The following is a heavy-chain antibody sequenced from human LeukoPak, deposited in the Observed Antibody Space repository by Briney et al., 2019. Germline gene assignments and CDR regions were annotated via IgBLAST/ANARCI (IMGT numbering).Heavy chain of an antibody. CDR2: IYHSGST. Sequence: SETLSLTCIVPGYSISSDYFWGWIRQPPGKGLEWIGSIYHSGSTYYNPSLKSRVTISVDTAKNQFSLKLNSVTAADTAVYYCARVVLANYYYMDVWGKGTTVTVSS. J-gene: IGHJ6*03. V-gene: IGHV4-38-2*02. D-gene: IGHD5-12*01. CDR1: GYSISSDYF. CDR3: ARVVLANYYYMDV.